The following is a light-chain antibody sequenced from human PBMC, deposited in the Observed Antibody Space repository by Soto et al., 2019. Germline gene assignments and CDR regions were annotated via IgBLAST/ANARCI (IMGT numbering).Light chain of an antibody. Sequence: DIVMTQSPDSLGVSLGERATISCKSSQSVLYSSNNKNYLAWYQQKPGQPPKLVIYWASIRETGVPDRFSGSGSGTDVTLDISSLQAEDVAVYYCQQYYSNPQTFGQGTKVEIK. CDR2: WAS. CDR3: QQYYSNPQT. V-gene: IGKV4-1*01. J-gene: IGKJ1*01. CDR1: QSVLYSSNNKNY.